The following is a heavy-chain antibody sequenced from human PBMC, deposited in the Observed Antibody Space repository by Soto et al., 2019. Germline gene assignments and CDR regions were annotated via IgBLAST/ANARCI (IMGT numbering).Heavy chain of an antibody. V-gene: IGHV1-8*01. CDR1: GYTFTSYD. CDR2: MNPNSGNT. J-gene: IGHJ4*02. Sequence: QVQLVQSGAEVKKPGASVKVSCKASGYTFTSYDINWVRQATGQGLEWMGWMNPNSGNTGYAQKFQGRVTMTRNTSISTAYMELSSLRSEDTAVYYCARGSPCFVVPAAPFDYWGQGTLVTVSS. D-gene: IGHD2-2*01. CDR3: ARGSPCFVVPAAPFDY.